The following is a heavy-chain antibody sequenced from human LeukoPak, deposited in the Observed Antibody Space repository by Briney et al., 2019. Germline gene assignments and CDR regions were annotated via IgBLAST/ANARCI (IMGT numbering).Heavy chain of an antibody. Sequence: SETLSLTCAVYGGSFSGYYWSWIRQPPGKGLEWIGEINHSGSTNYNPSLKSRVTISVDTSKNQFSLKLSSVTAADTAVYCCARVRSGWYQSDFDYWGQGTLVTVSS. D-gene: IGHD6-19*01. CDR1: GGSFSGYY. CDR2: INHSGST. J-gene: IGHJ4*02. CDR3: ARVRSGWYQSDFDY. V-gene: IGHV4-34*01.